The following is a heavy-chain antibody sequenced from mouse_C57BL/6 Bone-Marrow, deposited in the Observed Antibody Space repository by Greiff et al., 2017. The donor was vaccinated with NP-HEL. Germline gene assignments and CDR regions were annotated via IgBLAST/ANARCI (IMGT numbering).Heavy chain of an antibody. CDR1: GFNITDYY. V-gene: IGHV14-4*01. Sequence: VQLKESGAELVRPGASVKLSCTASGFNITDYYMHWVKQRPEQGLEWIGWIDPENGDTEYASKFKGKATITADTSSNTAYLQLSSLTSEDTAVYYCTVFDYWGQGTTLTVSS. J-gene: IGHJ2*01. CDR2: IDPENGDT. CDR3: TVFDY.